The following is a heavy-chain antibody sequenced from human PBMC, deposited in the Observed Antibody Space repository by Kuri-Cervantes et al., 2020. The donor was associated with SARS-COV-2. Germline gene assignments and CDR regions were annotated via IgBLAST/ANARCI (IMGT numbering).Heavy chain of an antibody. CDR2: IYFSGIT. D-gene: IGHD2-2*01. J-gene: IGHJ6*03. V-gene: IGHV4-59*12. CDR1: GDSISRDY. Sequence: SETLSLTCTVSGDSISRDYWTWIRQPPGKGLEWIGYIYFSGITHYNPSLKSRVTISVDTSKNQFSLKLSSVTAADTAVYYCARGQSCSSTSCYRGAYYYYYMDVWGKGTTVTVSS. CDR3: ARGQSCSSTSCYRGAYYYYYMDV.